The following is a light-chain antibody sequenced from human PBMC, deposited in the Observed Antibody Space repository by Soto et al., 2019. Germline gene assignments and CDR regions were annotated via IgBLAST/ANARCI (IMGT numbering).Light chain of an antibody. Sequence: EIVLTQSPGTLSLSPGERATLSCRASQSISSNYLAWYQQRPGQAPRLLIYDASSRATGVPDRFSGSGSGTDFTLTISRLEPEEFAVYYCHQYGGSPGTLGQGTKVEIK. CDR3: HQYGGSPGT. V-gene: IGKV3-20*01. J-gene: IGKJ1*01. CDR1: QSISSNY. CDR2: DAS.